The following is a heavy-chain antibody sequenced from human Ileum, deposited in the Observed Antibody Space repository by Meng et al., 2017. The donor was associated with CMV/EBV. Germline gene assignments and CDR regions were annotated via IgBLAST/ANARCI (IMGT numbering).Heavy chain of an antibody. CDR3: AREFRERWELGH. Sequence: ASVKVSCKASGYIFSNFGITWVRQAPGQGLEWMGYISIHDGHTKYAKNVQGRVTMTADISTSTGYMELTNLTSDDTAVYYFAREFRERWELGHWGQGTLVTVSS. V-gene: IGHV1-18*01. D-gene: IGHD4-23*01. CDR1: GYIFSNFG. J-gene: IGHJ4*02. CDR2: ISIHDGHT.